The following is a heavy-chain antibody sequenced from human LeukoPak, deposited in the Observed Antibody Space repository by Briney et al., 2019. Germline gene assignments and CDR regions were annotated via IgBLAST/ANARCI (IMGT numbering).Heavy chain of an antibody. D-gene: IGHD3-22*01. J-gene: IGHJ4*02. V-gene: IGHV4-34*01. CDR1: GGPFSAY. CDR3: ANGSGYYYGGFDY. Sequence: SETLSLTCAVYGGPFSAYWSWIRQPPGKGLEWIGEINQSGSTNYNPSLKSRVIISGDTSKNEVSLTLTSVTAADTAVYYCANGSGYYYGGFDYWGQGTLVTVSS. CDR2: INQSGST.